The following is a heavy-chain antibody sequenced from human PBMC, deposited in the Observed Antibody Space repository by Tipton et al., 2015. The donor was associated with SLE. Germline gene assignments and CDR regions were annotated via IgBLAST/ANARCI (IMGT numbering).Heavy chain of an antibody. D-gene: IGHD6-19*01. CDR1: GGSISSHY. CDR3: ARVRSGWYAVY. V-gene: IGHV4-59*08. CDR2: IYYSGST. J-gene: IGHJ4*02. Sequence: TLSLTCTVSGGSISSHYWSWIRQPPGKGLEWIGHIYYSGSTNYNPSLKSRVTISVDTSKNQFSLKLSSVTAADTAVYYCARVRSGWYAVYWGQGTLVTVSS.